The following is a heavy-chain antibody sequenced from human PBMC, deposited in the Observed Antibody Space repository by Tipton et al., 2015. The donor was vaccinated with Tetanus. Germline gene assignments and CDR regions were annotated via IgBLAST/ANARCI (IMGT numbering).Heavy chain of an antibody. J-gene: IGHJ5*02. V-gene: IGHV4-59*01. CDR1: GGSISSYY. Sequence: LRLSCTVSGGSISSYYWSWIRQPPGKGLEWIGYIYYSGSTNYNPSLKSRVTISVDTSKNQFSLKLSSVTAADTAVYYCARGGRYDYGVQGWFDPWGQGPLVTVSS. CDR3: ARGGRYDYGVQGWFDP. D-gene: IGHD4-17*01. CDR2: IYYSGST.